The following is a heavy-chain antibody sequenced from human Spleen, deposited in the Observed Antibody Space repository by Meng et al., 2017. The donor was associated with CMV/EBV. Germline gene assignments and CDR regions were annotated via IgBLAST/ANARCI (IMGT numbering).Heavy chain of an antibody. Sequence: ASVKVSCKASGYTFTSYNVHWVRQAPGQGLEWMGIINPSGGSTTYAQRFQGRVTMTRETSTSTVYMELSSLRSEDTAVYHCATKSLAVWGQGTLVTVSS. D-gene: IGHD6-19*01. J-gene: IGHJ4*02. CDR2: INPSGGST. CDR1: GYTFTSYN. CDR3: ATKSLAV. V-gene: IGHV1-46*01.